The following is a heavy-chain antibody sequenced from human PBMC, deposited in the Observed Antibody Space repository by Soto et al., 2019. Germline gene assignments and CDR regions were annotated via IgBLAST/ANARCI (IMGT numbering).Heavy chain of an antibody. CDR2: IFWDGDK. Sequence: QITLKESGPTLVKPTQTLTLTCTLSGFSFSTSGMAVGWIRQPPGKAPECLALIFWDGDKRYSPSLKTRLTLTKDTSENQVVLTMTNMDPVDSGTYYCAFRRNLVPTGGGFDIWGRGTEVTVSS. CDR3: AFRRNLVPTGGGFDI. CDR1: GFSFSTSGMA. V-gene: IGHV2-5*02. J-gene: IGHJ3*02. D-gene: IGHD2-15*01.